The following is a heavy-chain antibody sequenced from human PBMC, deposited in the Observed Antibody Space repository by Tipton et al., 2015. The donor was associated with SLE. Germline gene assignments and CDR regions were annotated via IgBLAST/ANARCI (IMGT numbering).Heavy chain of an antibody. D-gene: IGHD6-13*01. CDR3: AGQLSYYYGMDV. CDR1: GFTFSSYA. Sequence: GSLRLSCAASGFTFSSYAMSWVRQAPGKGLEWVSVIYSGGSTYYADSVKGRFTISRDNSKNTLYLQMNSLRAEDTAVYYCAGQLSYYYGMDVWGQGTTVSVSS. V-gene: IGHV3-23*03. CDR2: IYSGGST. J-gene: IGHJ6*02.